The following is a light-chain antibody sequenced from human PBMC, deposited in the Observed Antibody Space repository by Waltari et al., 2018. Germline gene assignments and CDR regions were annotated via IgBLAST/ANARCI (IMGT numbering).Light chain of an antibody. V-gene: IGKV1-39*01. CDR2: DAS. CDR1: QSIANY. CDR3: QQSYSTPYT. J-gene: IGKJ2*01. Sequence: DIQMTQSPSSLSASVGGRISITCRASQSIANYLNWYQQKPGKAPDLLIYDASSLQSGVPSRFSGSGSGTDFTLTISSLQPEDFATYYCQQSYSTPYTFGQGTKLEIK.